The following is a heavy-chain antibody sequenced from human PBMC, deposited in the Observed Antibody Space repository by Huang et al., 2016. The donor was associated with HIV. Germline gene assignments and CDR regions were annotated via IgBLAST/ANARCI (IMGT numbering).Heavy chain of an antibody. CDR1: GFSISSYW. V-gene: IGHV3-74*01. CDR2: INSDGSST. D-gene: IGHD3-22*01. Sequence: EVQLVECGGGLVQPGGSLRLSCAASGFSISSYWMHWVRQAAGTVVVWVSRINSDGSSTSDADSVKGRLTNYRDNAKNTLYLQRNSLIAEDTAVYYCARDPRIQSWLNFFDYWGQGTLVSVSS. J-gene: IGHJ4*02. CDR3: ARDPRIQSWLNFFDY.